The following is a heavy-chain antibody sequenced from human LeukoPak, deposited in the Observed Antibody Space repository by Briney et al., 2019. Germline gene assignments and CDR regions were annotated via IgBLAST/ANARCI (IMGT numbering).Heavy chain of an antibody. V-gene: IGHV3-23*01. Sequence: GGSLRLSCAASGFTFSSYAMSWVRQAPGKGLEWVSAISDSGGSTYYADSVKGRFTISRDNSKNTLYLQMNSLRAEDTAVYYCAKDHSSGWYIWFDPWGQGTLVTVSS. J-gene: IGHJ5*02. CDR1: GFTFSSYA. CDR2: ISDSGGST. D-gene: IGHD6-19*01. CDR3: AKDHSSGWYIWFDP.